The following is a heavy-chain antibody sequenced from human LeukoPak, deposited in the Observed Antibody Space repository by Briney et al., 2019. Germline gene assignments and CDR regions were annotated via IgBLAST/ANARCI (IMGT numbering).Heavy chain of an antibody. D-gene: IGHD6-13*01. Sequence: PSQTLSLTCAVSGGSISSGGYSWSWIRQPPGKGLEWIGYIYHSGSTYYNPSLKSRVTISVDRSKNQFSLKLSSVTAADTAVYYCARDTSGSWYRGWFDPWGQGTLVTVSS. CDR2: IYHSGST. CDR3: ARDTSGSWYRGWFDP. J-gene: IGHJ5*02. CDR1: GGSISSGGYS. V-gene: IGHV4-30-2*01.